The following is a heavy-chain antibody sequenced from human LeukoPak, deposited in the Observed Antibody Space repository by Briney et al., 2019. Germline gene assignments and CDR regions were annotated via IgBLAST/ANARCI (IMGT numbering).Heavy chain of an antibody. V-gene: IGHV3-7*01. J-gene: IGHJ4*02. D-gene: IGHD3-3*01. CDR1: GFTFSSYW. Sequence: GGSLTLSCAASGFTFSSYWMTWVRQAPGKGLEWVANIKHDGSEKYYVDSVKGRFAISRDNGKNSLYLQMNSLRVEDMAVYYCARAPREWLLGYHFDYWGQGTLVTVSS. CDR3: ARAPREWLLGYHFDY. CDR2: IKHDGSEK.